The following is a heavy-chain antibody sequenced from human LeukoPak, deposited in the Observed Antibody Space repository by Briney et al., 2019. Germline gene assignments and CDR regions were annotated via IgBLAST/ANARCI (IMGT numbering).Heavy chain of an antibody. J-gene: IGHJ4*02. D-gene: IGHD3-22*01. CDR3: ARARPYYYDSSGYLDY. CDR1: GYTFTSYD. Sequence: SCKASGYTFTSYDINWVRQAPGKGLEWVSYISSSGSTIYYADSVKGRFTISRDNAKNSLYLQMNSLRAEDTAVYYCARARPYYYDSSGYLDYWGQGTLVTVSS. CDR2: ISSSGSTI. V-gene: IGHV3-48*03.